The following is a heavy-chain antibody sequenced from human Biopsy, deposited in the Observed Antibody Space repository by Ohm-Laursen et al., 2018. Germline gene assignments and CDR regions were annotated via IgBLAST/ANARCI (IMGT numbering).Heavy chain of an antibody. V-gene: IGHV3-72*01. D-gene: IGHD2-15*01. CDR1: GFSFSDNY. Sequence: GSLRLSCAAFGFSFSDNYMDWVRQAPGKGLEWVGRIRDKAYSYTTDYAEYVKVRFTISRDDSKNTLYLQMNSLKTEDTALYYCARAGRYCSGGGCYSWFDSWGQGTLVTVSS. J-gene: IGHJ5*01. CDR3: ARAGRYCSGGGCYSWFDS. CDR2: IRDKAYSYTT.